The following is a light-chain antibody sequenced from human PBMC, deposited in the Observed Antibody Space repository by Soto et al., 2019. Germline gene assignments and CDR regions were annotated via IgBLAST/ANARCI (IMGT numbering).Light chain of an antibody. CDR1: SSNIGSNY. Sequence: QPVLTQPPSASGTPGQRVTISCSGSSSNIGSNYVYWYQQLPGTAPKLLIYRNNQRPSGVPDRFSGSKSGTSASLAISGLRSEDEADYYCAAWDDSLSGPSVVFGGGTKVTVL. J-gene: IGLJ2*01. V-gene: IGLV1-47*01. CDR2: RNN. CDR3: AAWDDSLSGPSVV.